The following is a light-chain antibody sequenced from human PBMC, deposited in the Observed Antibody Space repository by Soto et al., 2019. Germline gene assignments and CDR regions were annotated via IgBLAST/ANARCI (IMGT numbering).Light chain of an antibody. CDR2: NAS. CDR1: QGVSSY. Sequence: EIVLTQSPGTLSLSPGEGATLSCRASQGVSSYFAWYQQKPGQAPRLLIYNASKRAAGVPDRFSGSGSGTDFTLTISSLQAGDSAIYYCQQSFTTPWTFGQGTKVEI. J-gene: IGKJ1*01. CDR3: QQSFTTPWT. V-gene: IGKV3-11*01.